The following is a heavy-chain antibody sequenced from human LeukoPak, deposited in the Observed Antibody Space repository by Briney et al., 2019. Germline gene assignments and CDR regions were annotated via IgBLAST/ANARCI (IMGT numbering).Heavy chain of an antibody. CDR3: ARLSTSGPLDF. CDR1: GGSISSRSYY. J-gene: IGHJ4*02. D-gene: IGHD2-2*01. CDR2: IYYSGST. Sequence: SETLSLTCTVSGGSISSRSYYWGWIRQPPGKGLEWIGSIYYSGSTYYSPSLKSRVTIFVDTSKNQFSLKLSSVTAADTAVYYCARLSTSGPLDFWGQGTLVTVSS. V-gene: IGHV4-39*01.